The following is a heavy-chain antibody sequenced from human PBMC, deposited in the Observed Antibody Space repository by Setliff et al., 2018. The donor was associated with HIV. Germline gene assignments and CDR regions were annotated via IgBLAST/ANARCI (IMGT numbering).Heavy chain of an antibody. CDR2: ISYGGTYI. Sequence: GGSLRLSCVASGFTFSSYCMDWFRQAPGKGLEWVSSISYGGTYIYQSDSVRGRFTISRDDAKESLYLQMSSLRAEDTAVYYCARDANVLWFGDPTYMDVWGKGTTVTVSS. D-gene: IGHD3-10*01. V-gene: IGHV3-21*01. CDR3: ARDANVLWFGDPTYMDV. CDR1: GFTFSSYC. J-gene: IGHJ6*03.